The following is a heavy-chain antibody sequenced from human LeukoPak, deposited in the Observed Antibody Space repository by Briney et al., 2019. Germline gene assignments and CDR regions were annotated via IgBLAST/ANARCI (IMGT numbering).Heavy chain of an antibody. V-gene: IGHV3-21*01. D-gene: IGHD2-15*01. CDR2: LSSSSTYV. Sequence: AGGSLRLSCAASGFTFSTYSMNWVRQAPGKGLEWVSSLSSSSTYVYYADSVKGRFTISRDNAKNSLYLQMNSLRAEDTAVYYCARVRCSGGGCFYNFDYWGQGSLVTVSS. J-gene: IGHJ4*02. CDR1: GFTFSTYS. CDR3: ARVRCSGGGCFYNFDY.